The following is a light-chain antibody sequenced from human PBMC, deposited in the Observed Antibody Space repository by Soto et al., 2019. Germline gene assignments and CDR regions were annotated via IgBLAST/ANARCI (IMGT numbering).Light chain of an antibody. Sequence: QSVLTQPASVSGSPGQSITISCTGTSSDVGGYNYVSWYQQHPGKAPKLMIYEVSNRPSGVSNRFSGSKSGNTASLTISGLQAEDEAYYYRSSYTTSRIPYAFRSGTKFTV. CDR2: EVS. CDR1: SSDVGGYNY. J-gene: IGLJ1*01. V-gene: IGLV2-14*01. CDR3: SSYTTSRIPYA.